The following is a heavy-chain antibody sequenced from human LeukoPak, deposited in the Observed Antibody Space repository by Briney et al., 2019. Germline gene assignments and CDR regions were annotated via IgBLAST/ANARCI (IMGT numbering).Heavy chain of an antibody. J-gene: IGHJ4*02. Sequence: RGSLKLSCAASGLTFSSHGMHWVRQAPGKGPELVAVKWYDGINNYCADSVKGRFTISRDNSKYALYLKMNSLRAEDTAVYYGAKGRPYYYDSSGYYSGDNFDYWGQGTLVTVSS. CDR3: AKGRPYYYDSSGYYSGDNFDY. D-gene: IGHD3-22*01. CDR1: GLTFSSHG. V-gene: IGHV3-33*06. CDR2: KWYDGINN.